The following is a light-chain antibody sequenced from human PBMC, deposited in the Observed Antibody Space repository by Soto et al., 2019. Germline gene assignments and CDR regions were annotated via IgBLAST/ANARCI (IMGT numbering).Light chain of an antibody. Sequence: ELVMTQSPATLSVSPGERATLSCRANQSFSSNVAWYQQKPGQAPRPLIYGTSTRVTGIPARFSGSGSGTEFTLTISSLQSEDFAVYYCQQYYNWPLTFGGGTKVDIK. J-gene: IGKJ4*01. V-gene: IGKV3-15*01. CDR3: QQYYNWPLT. CDR1: QSFSSN. CDR2: GTS.